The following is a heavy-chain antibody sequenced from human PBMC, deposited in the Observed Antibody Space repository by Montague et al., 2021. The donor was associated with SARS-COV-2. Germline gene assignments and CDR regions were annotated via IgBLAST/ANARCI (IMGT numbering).Heavy chain of an antibody. CDR2: IYANGNF. CDR1: GDSITPYGDSIGGYF. J-gene: IGHJ5*02. Sequence: SETLSLTCSVSGDSITPYGDSIGGYFWSWIRQPAGKGLEWIGRIYANGNFDYNPSLNSRVSMSMDTSKQEFSMRLISVTAADTAVYYCVRDAYYFGPGRGNHGAFDPWGQGILVTVSS. CDR3: VRDAYYFGPGRGNHGAFDP. D-gene: IGHD2/OR15-2a*01. V-gene: IGHV4-4*07.